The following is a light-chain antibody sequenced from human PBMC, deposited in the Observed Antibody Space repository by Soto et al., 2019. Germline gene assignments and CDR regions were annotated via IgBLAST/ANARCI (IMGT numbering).Light chain of an antibody. CDR3: QQYHNWPPQYT. V-gene: IGKV3-15*01. Sequence: EIVMTQSPATLSVSPGERASLSCRASQTISSNLAWYQQKPGQAPRLLIHGASTRATGVPARFSGSGSGTEYTLTITSLQSEDFAVYYCQQYHNWPPQYTFVQRTQL. CDR2: GAS. J-gene: IGKJ2*01. CDR1: QTISSN.